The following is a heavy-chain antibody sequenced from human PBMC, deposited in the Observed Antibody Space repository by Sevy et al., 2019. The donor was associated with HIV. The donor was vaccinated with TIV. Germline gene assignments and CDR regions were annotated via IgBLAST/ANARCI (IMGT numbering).Heavy chain of an antibody. Sequence: GGSLRLSCAASGFRFSTHAMHWVRQAPGKGLEWVAVIWFDGSNTYYADSVKGRFTISRDIAKNTLHLQMNSLRAEDTAVYYCARDLEFYDYGDYGPAFMPDYWGQGTLVTVSS. V-gene: IGHV3-33*08. J-gene: IGHJ4*02. CDR2: IWFDGSNT. D-gene: IGHD4-17*01. CDR3: ARDLEFYDYGDYGPAFMPDY. CDR1: GFRFSTHA.